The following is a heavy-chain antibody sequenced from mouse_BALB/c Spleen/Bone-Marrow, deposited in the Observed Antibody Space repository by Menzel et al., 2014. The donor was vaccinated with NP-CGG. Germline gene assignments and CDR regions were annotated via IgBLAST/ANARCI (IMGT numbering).Heavy chain of an antibody. Sequence: EVRLQQSGPELVKPGASVKMSCKASGYTFTSYVMHWVKQKPGQGLEWIGYINPYNDGTKYNEKFKGKATLTSDKSSSTAYMGLNGLKYDDSAVYYGARPGENYLLGAIGYWGQGTSVTVPS. J-gene: IGHJ4*01. CDR2: INPYNDGT. V-gene: IGHV1-14*01. D-gene: IGHD5-5*01. CDR3: ARPGENYLLGAIGY. CDR1: GYTFTSYV.